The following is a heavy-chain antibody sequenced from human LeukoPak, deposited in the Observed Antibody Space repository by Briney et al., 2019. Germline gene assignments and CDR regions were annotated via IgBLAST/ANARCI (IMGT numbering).Heavy chain of an antibody. D-gene: IGHD3-10*01. J-gene: IGHJ4*02. CDR1: VGSISSGYNY. V-gene: IGHV4-30-4*01. CDR3: ARDDMRFGELFPFLY. Sequence: PSETLSLTCTVTVGSISSGYNYWSWIRQPPGKGLEWIGYIYYSGSTYYNPSLKSRVTISVDTSKNQFSLKLSSVTAADTAVYYCARDDMRFGELFPFLYWGQGTLVTVSS. CDR2: IYYSGST.